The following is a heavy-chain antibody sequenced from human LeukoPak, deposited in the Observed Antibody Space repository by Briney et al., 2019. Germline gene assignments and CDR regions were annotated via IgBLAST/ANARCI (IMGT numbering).Heavy chain of an antibody. CDR1: GFTLSRHW. CDR2: INGDGRSI. D-gene: IGHD6-19*01. CDR3: ARDNGQWLVEYYFDY. Sequence: PGGSLRLSCAASGFTLSRHWMHWVRQAPGKGLVWVSRINGDGRSISYADSVKGRFTISRDNSKNTLYLQMNSLRAEDTAVYYCARDNGQWLVEYYFDYWGQGTLVTVSS. V-gene: IGHV3-74*01. J-gene: IGHJ4*02.